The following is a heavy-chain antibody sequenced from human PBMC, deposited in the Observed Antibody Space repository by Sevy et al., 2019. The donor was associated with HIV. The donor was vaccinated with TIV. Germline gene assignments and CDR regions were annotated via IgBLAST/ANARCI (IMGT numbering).Heavy chain of an antibody. CDR2: ISSSSSYI. V-gene: IGHV3-21*01. CDR1: GFTFSSYS. D-gene: IGHD6-6*01. CDR3: ARDSSSPRPYFDY. Sequence: GGSLRLSCAASGFTFSSYSMNWVRQAPGKGLEWVSSISSSSSYIYYADSVKGRFTISRDNAKNSLYLQMNSLRAEDTAVYYCARDSSSPRPYFDYWGQGTLVTVSS. J-gene: IGHJ4*02.